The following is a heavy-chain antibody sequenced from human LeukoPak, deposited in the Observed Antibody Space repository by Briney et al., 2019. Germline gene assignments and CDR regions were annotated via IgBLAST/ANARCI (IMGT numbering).Heavy chain of an antibody. J-gene: IGHJ6*03. D-gene: IGHD2-2*03. Sequence: GASVKVSCKASGYTFTGYYMHWVRQAPGQGLEWMGWINPNSGGTNYAQKFQGRVTMTRDTSISTAYMELSRLRSDDTAVYYCARSCGVDGYCNSTSWKLWEYYYYYYYMDVWGKGTTVTVSS. CDR3: ARSCGVDGYCNSTSWKLWEYYYYYYYMDV. CDR1: GYTFTGYY. V-gene: IGHV1-2*02. CDR2: INPNSGGT.